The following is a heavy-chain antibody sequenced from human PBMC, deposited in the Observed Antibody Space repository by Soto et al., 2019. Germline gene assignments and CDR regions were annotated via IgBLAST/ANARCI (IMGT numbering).Heavy chain of an antibody. CDR1: RFTFTSYA. CDR2: ITARSNRT. Sequence: EGQLLESGGGLVQPGGSLRLSCVGSRFTFTSYAMNWVRLAPGKGLEWVSGITARSNRTDYGESVRGRFTVSRDNSKNTLYLEMKRLRVDDTAVYYCARGPETNRGYYGVDVWGLGTTVTVSS. J-gene: IGHJ6*02. CDR3: ARGPETNRGYYGVDV. D-gene: IGHD3-16*01. V-gene: IGHV3-23*01.